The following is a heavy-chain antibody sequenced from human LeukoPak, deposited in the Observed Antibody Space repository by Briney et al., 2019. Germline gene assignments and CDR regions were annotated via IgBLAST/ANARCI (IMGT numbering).Heavy chain of an antibody. Sequence: PGGSLRLSCAASGFTFSSYAMNWVRQAPGKGLEWVSSISSSSSYIYYADSVKGRFTISRDNAKNSLYLQMNSLGAEDTAVYYCASPTGYTVGDYWGQGTLVTVSS. D-gene: IGHD6-13*01. CDR3: ASPTGYTVGDY. J-gene: IGHJ4*02. V-gene: IGHV3-21*01. CDR1: GFTFSSYA. CDR2: ISSSSSYI.